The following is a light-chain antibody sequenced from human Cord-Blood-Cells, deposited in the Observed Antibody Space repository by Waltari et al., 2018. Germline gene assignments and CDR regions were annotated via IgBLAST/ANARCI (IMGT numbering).Light chain of an antibody. CDR2: DGL. V-gene: IGLV2-23*01. J-gene: IGLJ1*01. Sequence: QSTLTQPPSVSGSPGQSITISCTGTSSDVRRYNLVSWYQQPPRKAPKLMIYDGLKRPSGVSNRLSGSKSGNTASLTISGLQAEDEADYYCCSYAGSSTDVFGTGTKVTVL. CDR1: SSDVRRYNL. CDR3: CSYAGSSTDV.